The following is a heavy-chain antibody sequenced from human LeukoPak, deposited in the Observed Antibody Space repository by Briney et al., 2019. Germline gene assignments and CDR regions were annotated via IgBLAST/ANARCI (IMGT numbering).Heavy chain of an antibody. V-gene: IGHV3-23*01. D-gene: IGHD2-2*01. CDR2: ISGSGGST. J-gene: IGHJ3*02. CDR3: ASDVVVVPAATDAFDI. Sequence: GGSLRLSCAASGFTFSSYAMSWVRQAPGKGLEWVSAISGSGGSTYYADSVKGRFTISRDNSKNTLYLQMNSLRAEDTAVYYCASDVVVVPAATDAFDIWGQGTMVTVSS. CDR1: GFTFSSYA.